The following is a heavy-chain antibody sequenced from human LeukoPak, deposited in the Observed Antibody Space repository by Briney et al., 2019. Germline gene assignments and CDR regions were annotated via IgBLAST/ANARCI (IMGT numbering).Heavy chain of an antibody. V-gene: IGHV4-4*02. Sequence: PSETLSLTCAVSGGSISSSNWWSWVRQPPGKGLEWIGYIYYSGSTYYNPSLKSRVTISVDTSKNQFSLKLSSVTAADTAVYYCARDLRVGKWFDPWGQGTLVTVSS. CDR2: IYYSGST. D-gene: IGHD3-10*01. J-gene: IGHJ5*02. CDR3: ARDLRVGKWFDP. CDR1: GGSISSSNW.